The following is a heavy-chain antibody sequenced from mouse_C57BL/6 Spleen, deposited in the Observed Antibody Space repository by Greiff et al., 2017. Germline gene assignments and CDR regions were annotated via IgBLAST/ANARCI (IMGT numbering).Heavy chain of an antibody. V-gene: IGHV1-15*01. CDR3: TREGYDYGDY. CDR2: IDPETGGT. J-gene: IGHJ3*01. CDR1: GYTFTDYE. D-gene: IGHD2-4*01. Sequence: QVQLQPSGAELVRPGASVTLSCKASGYTFTDYEMHWVKQTPVHGLEWIGAIDPETGGTAYNQKFKGKDILTADKSSSTAYMELRSLTSEDSAVYYCTREGYDYGDYWGQGTLVTVSA.